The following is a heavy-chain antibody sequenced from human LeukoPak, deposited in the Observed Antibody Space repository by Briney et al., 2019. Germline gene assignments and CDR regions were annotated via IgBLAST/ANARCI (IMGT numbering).Heavy chain of an antibody. D-gene: IGHD3-10*01. J-gene: IGHJ6*02. CDR1: GGSISSSSYY. V-gene: IGHV4-39*01. CDR3: AGLWGVVGYYHGMDV. Sequence: PSETLSLTCTVSGGSISSSSYYWGWIRQPPGKGLEWIGSIYYSGSTYYNPSLKSRVTISVDTSKNQFSLKLSSVTAADTAVYYCAGLWGVVGYYHGMDVWGQGTTVTVSS. CDR2: IYYSGST.